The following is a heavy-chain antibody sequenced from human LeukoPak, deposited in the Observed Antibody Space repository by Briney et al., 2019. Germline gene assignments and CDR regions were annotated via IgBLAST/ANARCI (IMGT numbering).Heavy chain of an antibody. CDR1: GGSISSGDYY. V-gene: IGHV4-30-4*08. CDR2: IYYSGST. D-gene: IGHD6-13*01. J-gene: IGHJ4*02. Sequence: SETLSLTCTVSGGSISSGDYYWSWIRQPPGKGLEWIGYIYYSGSTYYNPSLKSRVTISVDTYKNQFSLKLSSVTAADTAVYYCASHKHQQQLDYWGQGTLVTVSS. CDR3: ASHKHQQQLDY.